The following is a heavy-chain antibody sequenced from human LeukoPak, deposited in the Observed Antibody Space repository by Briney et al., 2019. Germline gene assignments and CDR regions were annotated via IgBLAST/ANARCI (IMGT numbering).Heavy chain of an antibody. D-gene: IGHD3-22*01. Sequence: GGSLRLSCAASGFSFNNYAMSWVRQAPGRGLEWVSGITSDSRGIYYADSVKGRFTISRDNSKNTLYLQMNSLRAEDTAVYYCARKTDSGGQGDYWGPGTLVTVSS. J-gene: IGHJ4*02. CDR1: GFSFNNYA. V-gene: IGHV3-23*01. CDR2: ITSDSRGI. CDR3: ARKTDSGGQGDY.